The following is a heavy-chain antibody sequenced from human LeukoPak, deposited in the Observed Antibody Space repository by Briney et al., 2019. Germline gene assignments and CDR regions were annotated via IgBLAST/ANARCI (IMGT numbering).Heavy chain of an antibody. CDR3: ARPTTVMTYWYFDL. V-gene: IGHV4-39*01. CDR2: IYYSGST. J-gene: IGHJ2*01. CDR1: GGSISSSSYY. D-gene: IGHD4-17*01. Sequence: SQTLSLTCTVSGGSISSSSYYWGWIRQPPGKGLEWIGSIYYSGSTYYNPSLKSRVTISVDTSKNQFSLKLSSVTAADTAVYYCARPTTVMTYWYFDLRGRGTLVTVSS.